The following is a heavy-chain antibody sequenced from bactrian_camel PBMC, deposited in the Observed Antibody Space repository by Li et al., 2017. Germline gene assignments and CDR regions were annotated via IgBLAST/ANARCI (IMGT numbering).Heavy chain of an antibody. Sequence: DVQLVESGGGSVQTGGSLRLSCSATGSTKSRNCMGWFRQAPGKEREGVATLYTARGRGSTYYADSVKGRFTISQGNAKNTLYLQMNSLKPEDTALYYCAVHNGDYCEMASEYNYWGQGTQVTVS. CDR1: GSTKSRNC. CDR2: LYTARGRGST. V-gene: IGHV3S31*01. J-gene: IGHJ4*01. D-gene: IGHD2*01. CDR3: AVHNGDYCEMASEYNY.